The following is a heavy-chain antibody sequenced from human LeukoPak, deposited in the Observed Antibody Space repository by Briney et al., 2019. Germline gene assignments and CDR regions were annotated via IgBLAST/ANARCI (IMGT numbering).Heavy chain of an antibody. J-gene: IGHJ6*02. CDR1: GYTFTSYY. D-gene: IGHD2-15*01. CDR2: INPSGGST. V-gene: IGHV1-46*01. Sequence: ASVKVSCKASGYTFTSYYMHWVRQAPGQGLEWMGIINPSGGSTSYAQKFQGRVTMTRDTSTSTVYMELSSLRSEDTAVYYCARELGSGGRGYYYYYGMDVWGQGTTVTVSS. CDR3: ARELGSGGRGYYYYYGMDV.